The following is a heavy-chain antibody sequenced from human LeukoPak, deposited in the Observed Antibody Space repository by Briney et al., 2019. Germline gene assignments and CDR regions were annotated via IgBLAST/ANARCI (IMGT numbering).Heavy chain of an antibody. Sequence: SETLSLTCTVSGGSFSSYYWSWIRQPAGKGLEGIGRIYTSGSTNHNPSLKSRVTMSVDTSKNQFSLELSSVTAADTAVYYCARGEPYYYYYGMDVWGQGTTVTVSS. V-gene: IGHV4-4*07. CDR3: ARGEPYYYYYGMDV. J-gene: IGHJ6*02. CDR1: GGSFSSYY. CDR2: IYTSGST.